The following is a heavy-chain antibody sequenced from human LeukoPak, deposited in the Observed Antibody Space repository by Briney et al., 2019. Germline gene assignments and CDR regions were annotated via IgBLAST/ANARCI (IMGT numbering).Heavy chain of an antibody. D-gene: IGHD3-22*01. Sequence: SVKVSCKASGGTFSSYAISWVRQAPGQGLEWMGRIISIFGTANYAQKFQGRVTITTDESTSTAYMELSSLRSEDTAVYYCARGSYDSSGVSFDYWGQGTLVTVSS. V-gene: IGHV1-69*05. CDR3: ARGSYDSSGVSFDY. J-gene: IGHJ4*02. CDR1: GGTFSSYA. CDR2: IISIFGTA.